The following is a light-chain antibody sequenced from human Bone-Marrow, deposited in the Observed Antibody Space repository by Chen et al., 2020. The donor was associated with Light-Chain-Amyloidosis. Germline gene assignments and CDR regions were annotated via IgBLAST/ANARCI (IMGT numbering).Light chain of an antibody. V-gene: IGLV3-21*02. Sequence: SYVLTQPSSVSVAPGQTATIACGGNNIGSTSVHWYQQTPGQAPRLVFYDDSDRPSGIPGRLSGSNSGNTATLTISRVEAGDEADYYCQVWDRSSDRPVFGGGTKLTVL. CDR2: DDS. J-gene: IGLJ3*02. CDR1: NIGSTS. CDR3: QVWDRSSDRPV.